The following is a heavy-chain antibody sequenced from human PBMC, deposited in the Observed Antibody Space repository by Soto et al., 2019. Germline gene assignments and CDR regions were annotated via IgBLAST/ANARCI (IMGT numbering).Heavy chain of an antibody. CDR1: CWSFIGYY. D-gene: IGHD2-8*01. Sequence: SETLSLTCAFYCWSFIGYYWSWIRQPPGKGLEWIGEINHSGSINYNPSLKSRVTISVDTSKNKFSLKLRSVTAADTAIYYCARGNGMLLAVQADAPDKDYLDSWSQGTLVTVSS. V-gene: IGHV4-34*01. J-gene: IGHJ4*02. CDR2: INHSGSI. CDR3: ARGNGMLLAVQADAPDKDYLDS.